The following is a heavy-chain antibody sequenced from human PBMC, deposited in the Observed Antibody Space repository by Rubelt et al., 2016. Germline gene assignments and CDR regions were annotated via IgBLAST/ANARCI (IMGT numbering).Heavy chain of an antibody. Sequence: LVQSGAEVKKPGASVKVSCKVSGYTLTELSMHWVRQAPGKGLEWMGGFDPEDGETIYAQKFQGRVTMTEDTTTDTAYMERSSLRSEDTAVYYCVTVQQNWVAMVPGGVNDYWGQGTLVTVSS. J-gene: IGHJ4*02. CDR2: FDPEDGET. D-gene: IGHD3-10*01. CDR3: VTVQQNWVAMVPGGVNDY. CDR1: GYTLTELS. V-gene: IGHV1-24*01.